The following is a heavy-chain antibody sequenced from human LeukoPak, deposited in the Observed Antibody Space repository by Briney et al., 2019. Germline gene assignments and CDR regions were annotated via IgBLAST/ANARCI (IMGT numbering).Heavy chain of an antibody. V-gene: IGHV3-7*01. CDR3: TKDRQGPNQYHMDV. Sequence: PGGSLRLSCAASGFTFSSLWMSWVRQAPGRGPEWMANINQDGGTTYYAAYVKGRFTISRDNAKNSLSLQMSSLRAEDTAVYYCTKDRQGPNQYHMDVWGKGTTVTVS. CDR1: GFTFSSLW. J-gene: IGHJ6*03. CDR2: INQDGGTT.